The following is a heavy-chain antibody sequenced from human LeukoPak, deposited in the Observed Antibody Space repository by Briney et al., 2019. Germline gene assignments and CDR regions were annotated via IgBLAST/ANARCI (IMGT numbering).Heavy chain of an antibody. D-gene: IGHD1-26*01. Sequence: GGSLRLSCAASGFTVSSNYMSWVRQAPGKGLEWVSIISSGGYTYYADSVKGRFTISRDNSKNTLYLQMNSLRAEDTAVYYCARDGGGSYSNPSYYFDYWGQGTLVTVSS. J-gene: IGHJ4*02. V-gene: IGHV3-66*01. CDR3: ARDGGGSYSNPSYYFDY. CDR2: ISSGGYT. CDR1: GFTVSSNY.